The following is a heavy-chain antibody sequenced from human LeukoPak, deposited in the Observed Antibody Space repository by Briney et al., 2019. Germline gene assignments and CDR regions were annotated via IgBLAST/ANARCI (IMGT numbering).Heavy chain of an antibody. CDR3: ARVETYYYDSSGYYRAEYFQH. CDR2: INPNSGGT. D-gene: IGHD3-22*01. J-gene: IGHJ1*01. V-gene: IGHV1-2*02. Sequence: ASVKVSCKASGYTFTGYYMHWVRQAPGQGLEWMGWINPNSGGTNYAQKFQGRVTMTRDTSISTAYMELSRLRSDDTAVYYCARVETYYYDSSGYYRAEYFQHWGQGTLVTVSS. CDR1: GYTFTGYY.